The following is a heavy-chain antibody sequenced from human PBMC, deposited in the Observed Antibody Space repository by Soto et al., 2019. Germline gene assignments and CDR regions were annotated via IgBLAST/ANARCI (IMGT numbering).Heavy chain of an antibody. CDR2: MNPNSGNT. J-gene: IGHJ4*02. D-gene: IGHD1-26*01. CDR1: GYTFASYD. V-gene: IGHV1-8*01. CDR3: AREISGSYRLDH. Sequence: ASVKVSCKASGYTFASYDINWVRQATGQGLEWMGWMNPNSGNTGYAQKFQGRVTMTRNTSISTAYMELSSLRSEDTAVYYRAREISGSYRLDHWGQGTLVTVSS.